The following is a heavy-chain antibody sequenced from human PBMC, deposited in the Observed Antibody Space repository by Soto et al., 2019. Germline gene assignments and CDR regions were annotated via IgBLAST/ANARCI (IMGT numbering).Heavy chain of an antibody. D-gene: IGHD3-3*01. J-gene: IGHJ4*02. Sequence: QITLNESGPTLVKPTQTLTLTCTFSGFSLTTSGVGVGWIRQSPGKAPEWLALIYWDDDKGYSPSLKSRLTITKDTSKNQVGLTMANLDPADTATYYCAHRVLRTVFGLVTTTAIYFDFCGQGTPVGVSS. CDR2: IYWDDDK. V-gene: IGHV2-5*02. CDR3: AHRVLRTVFGLVTTTAIYFDF. CDR1: GFSLTTSGVG.